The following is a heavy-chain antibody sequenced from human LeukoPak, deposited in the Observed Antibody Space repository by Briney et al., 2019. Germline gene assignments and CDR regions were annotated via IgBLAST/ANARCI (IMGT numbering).Heavy chain of an antibody. CDR2: IYYSGST. J-gene: IGHJ4*02. D-gene: IGHD6-19*01. CDR1: GGSISSSSYY. Sequence: SETLSLTCTVSGGSISSSSYYWGWIRQPPGKGLEWIGSIYYSGSTYYNPSLKSRVTISVDTSKNQFSLILSSVTAADTAVYFCARHLGQWLDHFDYWGQGTLVTVSS. V-gene: IGHV4-39*01. CDR3: ARHLGQWLDHFDY.